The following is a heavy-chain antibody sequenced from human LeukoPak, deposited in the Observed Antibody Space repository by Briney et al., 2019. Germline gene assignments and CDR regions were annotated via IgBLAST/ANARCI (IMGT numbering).Heavy chain of an antibody. V-gene: IGHV1-2*02. D-gene: IGHD3-9*01. J-gene: IGHJ4*02. Sequence: ASVKVSCKASGYTFSGYYMHWVRQAPGQGLEWMGWINPNHGDTNYAQKFQDRVSMTRDTSISTAYMHLSRLRSADTAVYYCARSPHILTGENFDYWGQGTLLTVSS. CDR1: GYTFSGYY. CDR3: ARSPHILTGENFDY. CDR2: INPNHGDT.